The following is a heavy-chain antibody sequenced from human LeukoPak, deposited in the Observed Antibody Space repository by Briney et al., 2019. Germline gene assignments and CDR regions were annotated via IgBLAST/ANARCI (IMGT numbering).Heavy chain of an antibody. V-gene: IGHV3-21*01. CDR1: GFTFSSYS. CDR2: ISSSSRYI. J-gene: IGHJ4*02. CDR3: ARAGLDSGSYFTDY. Sequence: PGGSLRLSCAVSGFTFSSYSMNWVRQAPGKGLEWVSSISSSSRYIYYADSVKGRFTIPRDNAKNSLYLQMNSLRAEDTAVYYCARAGLDSGSYFTDYWGQGTLVTVSS. D-gene: IGHD1-26*01.